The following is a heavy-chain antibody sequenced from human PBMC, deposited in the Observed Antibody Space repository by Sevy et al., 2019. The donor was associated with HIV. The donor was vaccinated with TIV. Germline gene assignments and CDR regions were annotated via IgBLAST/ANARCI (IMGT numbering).Heavy chain of an antibody. Sequence: GGSLRLSCAASEFTFSYYWMSWVRQAPGKGLEWVANIKQDGSEKYYVDSVKGRFTISRDNAKNSLYLQMNSLRAEDTAIYYCAGGDIYSSSPAGMDVWGQGTTVTVSS. J-gene: IGHJ6*02. CDR2: IKQDGSEK. CDR3: AGGDIYSSSPAGMDV. V-gene: IGHV3-7*03. CDR1: EFTFSYYW. D-gene: IGHD3-22*01.